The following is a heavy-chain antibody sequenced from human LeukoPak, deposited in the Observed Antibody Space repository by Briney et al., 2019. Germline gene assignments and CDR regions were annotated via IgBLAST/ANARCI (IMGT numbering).Heavy chain of an antibody. CDR3: ARDIVVVVAATPSWEYYYYYGMDV. CDR2: ISAYNGNT. Sequence: ASVKVSCKASGYTFTSYGISWVRQAPGQGLEWMEWISAYNGNTNYAQKLQGRVTMTTGTSTSTAYMELRSLRSDDTAVYYCARDIVVVVAATPSWEYYYYYGMDVWGQGTTVTVSS. D-gene: IGHD2-15*01. CDR1: GYTFTSYG. V-gene: IGHV1-18*01. J-gene: IGHJ6*02.